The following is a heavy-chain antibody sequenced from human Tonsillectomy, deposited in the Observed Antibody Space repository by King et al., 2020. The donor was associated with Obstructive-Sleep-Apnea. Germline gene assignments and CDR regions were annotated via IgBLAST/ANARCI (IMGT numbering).Heavy chain of an antibody. J-gene: IGHJ4*02. CDR2: IEPSDSYT. CDR1: GYSFTNYW. V-gene: IGHV5-10-1*03. Sequence: VQLVESGAEVKKPGESLRISCKGSGYSFTNYWINWVRQMPGKGLEWMGKIEPSDSYTNCSPSFQGHVTISADKSISTAYLQWISLKASDTAVYYCAILIHGPYSSSFNYWGQGTLVTVSS. CDR3: AILIHGPYSSSFNY. D-gene: IGHD6-13*01.